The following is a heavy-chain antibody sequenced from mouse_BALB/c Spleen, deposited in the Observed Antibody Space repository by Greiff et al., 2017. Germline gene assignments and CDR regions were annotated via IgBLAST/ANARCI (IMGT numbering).Heavy chain of an antibody. CDR1: GYTFTDYA. V-gene: IGHV1S137*01. CDR3: ARDGYYSYFDY. Sequence: QVQLQQSGAELVRPGVSVKISCKGSGYTFTDYAMHWVKQSHAKSLEWIGVISTYYGDASYNQKFKGKATMTVDKSSSTAYMELARLTSEDSAIYYCARDGYYSYFDYWGQGTTLTVSS. D-gene: IGHD2-3*01. J-gene: IGHJ2*01. CDR2: ISTYYGDA.